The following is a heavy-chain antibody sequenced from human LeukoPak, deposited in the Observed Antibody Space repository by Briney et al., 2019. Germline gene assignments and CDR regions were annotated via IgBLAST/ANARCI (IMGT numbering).Heavy chain of an antibody. CDR1: GFTVSSYA. J-gene: IGHJ4*02. CDR2: ISGSGGST. D-gene: IGHD1-26*01. CDR3: AKDMRIVGANDFDY. V-gene: IGHV3-23*01. Sequence: GGSMRLSSAASGFTVSSYAMSWVRQAPGKGLEWVSAISGSGGSTYYADSVKGRFTISRDNSKNTLYLQMNSLRAEDTAVYYCAKDMRIVGANDFDYWGQGALVTVSS.